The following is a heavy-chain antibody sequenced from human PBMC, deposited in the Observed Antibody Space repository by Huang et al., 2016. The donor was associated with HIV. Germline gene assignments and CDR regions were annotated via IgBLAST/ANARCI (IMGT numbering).Heavy chain of an antibody. J-gene: IGHJ4*02. CDR2: IDSRGYTT. V-gene: IGHV3-48*01. CDR1: GFSFSLYS. CDR3: EGGGY. Sequence: EVHLVESGGGLVQPGGSLRLSCAASGFSFSLYSMNWMRQGPGKGPDWVSKIDSRGYTTYYADSVKGRFTISRDNAKNSLYLQLSSLNVDDTAVYYCEGGGYWGQGTPITVSS. D-gene: IGHD3-16*01.